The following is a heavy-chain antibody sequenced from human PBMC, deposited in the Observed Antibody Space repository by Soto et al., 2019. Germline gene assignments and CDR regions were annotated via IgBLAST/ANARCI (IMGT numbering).Heavy chain of an antibody. CDR3: ARXFRQNNYDFWSGNGMDV. J-gene: IGHJ6*02. CDR1: GGTFSSYA. V-gene: IGHV1-69*13. Sequence: SVKVSCKASGGTFSSYAISWVRQAPGQGLEWMGGIIPIFGTANYAQKFQGRVTITADESTSTAYMELSSLRSEDTAVYYCARXFRQNNYDFWSGNGMDVWGQGTTVTVSS. D-gene: IGHD3-3*01. CDR2: IIPIFGTA.